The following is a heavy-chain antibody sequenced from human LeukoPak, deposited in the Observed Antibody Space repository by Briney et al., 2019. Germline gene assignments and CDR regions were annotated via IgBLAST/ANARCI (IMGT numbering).Heavy chain of an antibody. Sequence: SETLSLTCTVSGYSNSSGYYWGWIRQPPGKGLEWIGSIYHSGSTYYNPSLKSRVTISVDTSKNQFSLKLSSVTAADTAVYYCARDGYSSGWYIRGEDYWGQGTLVTVSS. J-gene: IGHJ4*02. CDR2: IYHSGST. V-gene: IGHV4-38-2*02. CDR3: ARDGYSSGWYIRGEDY. D-gene: IGHD6-19*01. CDR1: GYSNSSGYY.